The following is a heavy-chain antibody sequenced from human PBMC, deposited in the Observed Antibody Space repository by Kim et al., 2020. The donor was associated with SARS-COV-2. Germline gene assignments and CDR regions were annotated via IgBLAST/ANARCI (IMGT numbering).Heavy chain of an antibody. V-gene: IGHV4-34*01. CDR2: INHSGSS. CDR3: ARDKLRDFHSAIQS. Sequence: SETLSLTCAVYGGSFSGYYWNWIRQSPGKGLEWIGEINHSGSSRYNPSLESRVTLSVDTSKNQFSLKLTSVTAADTAVYYCARDKLRDFHSAIQSWSQGT. CDR1: GGSFSGYY. D-gene: IGHD3-3*01. J-gene: IGHJ1*01.